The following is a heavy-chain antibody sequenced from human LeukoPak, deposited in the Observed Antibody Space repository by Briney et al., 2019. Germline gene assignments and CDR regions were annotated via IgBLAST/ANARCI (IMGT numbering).Heavy chain of an antibody. CDR3: AKLGRKYSSGWYIDY. CDR1: GFTFSSYA. V-gene: IGHV3-23*01. J-gene: IGHJ4*02. D-gene: IGHD6-19*01. CDR2: LSGSGGST. Sequence: PGGSLRLSCAASGFTFSSYAMSWVRQAPGKGLEWLSALSGSGGSTYYADSVKGRFTISRDNSKNTLYLQMNSLRAEDTAVYYCAKLGRKYSSGWYIDYWGQGTLVTVSS.